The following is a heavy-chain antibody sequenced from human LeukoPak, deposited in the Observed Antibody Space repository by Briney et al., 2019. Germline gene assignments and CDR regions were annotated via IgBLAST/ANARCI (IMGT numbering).Heavy chain of an antibody. CDR3: ARFTNPYCSSTSCYYGHGFDDY. Sequence: SETLSLTCTVSGGSISSGGYYWSWIRQPPGKGLEWIGYIYHSGSTYYNPSLKSRVTISVDRSKNQFSLKLSSVTAADTAVYYCARFTNPYCSSTSCYYGHGFDDYWGQGTLVTVSS. J-gene: IGHJ4*02. CDR1: GGSISSGGYY. CDR2: IYHSGST. V-gene: IGHV4-30-2*01. D-gene: IGHD2-2*01.